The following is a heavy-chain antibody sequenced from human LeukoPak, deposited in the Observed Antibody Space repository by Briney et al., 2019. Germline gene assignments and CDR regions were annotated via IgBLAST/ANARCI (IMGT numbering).Heavy chain of an antibody. D-gene: IGHD4-17*01. CDR3: ARDQKYGDSIDY. Sequence: PSETLSLTCTVSGGSISRGGDYWRWIRQHPGKGLEWIGYIYYSGSTYYNPSLKSRVTISVDTSKNQSSLKLSSVTAADTAVYYCARDQKYGDSIDYWGQGTLVTVSS. CDR1: GGSISRGGDY. J-gene: IGHJ4*02. CDR2: IYYSGST. V-gene: IGHV4-31*03.